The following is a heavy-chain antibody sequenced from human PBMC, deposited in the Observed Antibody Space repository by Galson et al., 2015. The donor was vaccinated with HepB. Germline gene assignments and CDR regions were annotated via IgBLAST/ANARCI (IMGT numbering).Heavy chain of an antibody. V-gene: IGHV4-39*01. CDR2: IYYSGST. CDR1: GGSISSSSYY. Sequence: ETLSLTCTVSGGSISSSSYYWGWIRQPPGKGLEWIGSIYYSGSTYYNPSLKSRVTISVDTSKNQFSLKLSSVTAADTAVYYCARHWWELQLFDYWGQGTLVTVSS. D-gene: IGHD1-26*01. J-gene: IGHJ4*02. CDR3: ARHWWELQLFDY.